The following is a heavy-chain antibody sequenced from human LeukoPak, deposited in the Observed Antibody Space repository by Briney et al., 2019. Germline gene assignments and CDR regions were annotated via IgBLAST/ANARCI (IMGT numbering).Heavy chain of an antibody. CDR2: IYHSGST. V-gene: IGHV4-30-2*01. D-gene: IGHD3-16*01. Sequence: SQTLSLTCTVSGGSISSGGYYWSWIRQPPGKGLEWIGYIYHSGSTYYNPSLKSRVTISVDRSKNQFSLKLSSVTAADTAVYYCARHSPSRGKDAFDIWGQGTMVTVSS. J-gene: IGHJ3*02. CDR1: GGSISSGGYY. CDR3: ARHSPSRGKDAFDI.